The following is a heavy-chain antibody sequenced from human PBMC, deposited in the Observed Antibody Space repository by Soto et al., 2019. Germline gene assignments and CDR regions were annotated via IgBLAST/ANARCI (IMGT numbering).Heavy chain of an antibody. CDR1: GGSISSYY. Sequence: PSETLSLTCTVSGGSISSYYWSWIRQPAGKGLEWIGRIYTSGSTNYNPSLKSRVTMSVDTSKNQFSLKLSSVTAADTAVYYCARNYGSGSYYIDNWFDPWGQGTLVTVS. V-gene: IGHV4-4*07. D-gene: IGHD3-10*01. CDR3: ARNYGSGSYYIDNWFDP. CDR2: IYTSGST. J-gene: IGHJ5*02.